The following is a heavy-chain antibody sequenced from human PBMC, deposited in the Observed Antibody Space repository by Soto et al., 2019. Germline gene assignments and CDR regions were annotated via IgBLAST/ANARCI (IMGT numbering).Heavy chain of an antibody. D-gene: IGHD2-2*01. V-gene: IGHV4-59*03. Sequence: VQLQESGPGLVKPSETLSLTCSVSGDSISSYFRNWIRQPPGKGLEWIGCIYDSGNTDYNPSLKSRVTMSLSTSKTPFSLNLSSVTAAATAVYDGVSSRAAIYGDAFDVWGQGTMVTVSS. CDR1: GDSISSYF. J-gene: IGHJ3*01. CDR2: IYDSGNT. CDR3: VSSRAAIYGDAFDV.